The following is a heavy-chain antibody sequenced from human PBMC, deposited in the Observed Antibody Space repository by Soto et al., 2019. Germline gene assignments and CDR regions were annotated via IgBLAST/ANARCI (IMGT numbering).Heavy chain of an antibody. Sequence: QEQLVESGGGVVQPGRSLRLSCVASGFTFRSYGMHWVRQAPGKGLEWVAVMSDDESKKYYADSVKGRFTISRDNSKNTLFLQMDTLISEDTAVYYCARTAGGRVRGALDIWGQGTMVTGS. CDR2: MSDDESKK. D-gene: IGHD6-13*01. CDR1: GFTFRSYG. V-gene: IGHV3-30-3*01. CDR3: ARTAGGRVRGALDI. J-gene: IGHJ3*02.